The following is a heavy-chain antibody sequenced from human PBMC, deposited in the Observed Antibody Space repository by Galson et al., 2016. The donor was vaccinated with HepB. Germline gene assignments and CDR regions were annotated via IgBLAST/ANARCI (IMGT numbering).Heavy chain of an antibody. V-gene: IGHV1-24*01. J-gene: IGHJ5*02. Sequence: SVKVSCKVSGYILTDLSIQWVRQAPGRGLEWMGGFNPENGEISYAQKFQGRVSVTEDTSTNTVYMELDSLRSEDTAVYYCATLEKWELHGPLDPWGQGTVVIVSS. CDR1: GYILTDLS. D-gene: IGHD1-26*01. CDR3: ATLEKWELHGPLDP. CDR2: FNPENGEI.